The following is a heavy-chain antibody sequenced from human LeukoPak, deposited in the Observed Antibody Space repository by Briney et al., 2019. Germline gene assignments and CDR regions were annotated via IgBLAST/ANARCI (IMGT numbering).Heavy chain of an antibody. CDR1: GSTFSIYA. D-gene: IGHD1-26*01. CDR2: INAGNSNT. CDR3: ARDRYSGSYGLAY. J-gene: IGHJ4*02. V-gene: IGHV1-3*01. Sequence: ASVTVSLTSTGSTFSIYAMHWVRQAPGQRLEWMGWINAGNSNTKYSHKFQGRVTITRDTSASTAYMELSSLRSEDTAVYYCARDRYSGSYGLAYWGQGTLVTVSS.